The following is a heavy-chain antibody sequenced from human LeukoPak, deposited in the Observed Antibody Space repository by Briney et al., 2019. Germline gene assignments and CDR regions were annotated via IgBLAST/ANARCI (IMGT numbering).Heavy chain of an antibody. CDR1: GGSFSGYY. CDR2: INHSGST. Sequence: SETLSLTCAVYGGSFSGYYWSWIRQPPGKGLEWIGEINHSGSTNYNPSLKSRVTISVDTSKNQFSLKLSSVTAADTAVYYCASRGNSSGWDYYFDYWRQGTLVPVSS. V-gene: IGHV4-34*01. J-gene: IGHJ4*02. D-gene: IGHD6-19*01. CDR3: ASRGNSSGWDYYFDY.